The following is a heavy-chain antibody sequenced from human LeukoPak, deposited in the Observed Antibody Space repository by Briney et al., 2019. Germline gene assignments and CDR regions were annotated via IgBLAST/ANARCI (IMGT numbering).Heavy chain of an antibody. CDR1: GYTFTSYY. D-gene: IGHD6-13*01. CDR3: ARDRTEYSSSGSRFYH. V-gene: IGHV1-69*04. J-gene: IGHJ5*02. Sequence: ASVKVSCKASGYTFTSYYMHWVRQAPGQGLEWMGRIIPILGIANYAQKFQGRVTITADKSTSTAYMELSSLRSEDTAVYYCARDRTEYSSSGSRFYHWGQGTLVTVSS. CDR2: IIPILGIA.